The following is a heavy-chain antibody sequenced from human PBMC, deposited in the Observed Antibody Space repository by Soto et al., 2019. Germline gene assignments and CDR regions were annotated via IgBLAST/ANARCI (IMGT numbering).Heavy chain of an antibody. D-gene: IGHD3-16*01. J-gene: IGHJ6*02. CDR3: ASLGRHG. CDR1: EFTFSDSW. V-gene: IGHV3-7*01. CDR2: IKQDGSEK. Sequence: GGSLRLSCAASEFTFSDSWMDWVRQAPGKGPEWVANIKQDGSEKNYVDSVKGRFIISRDNAKNSLYLQMNSLRAEDTAVYYCASLGRHGWGQGTTVTVSS.